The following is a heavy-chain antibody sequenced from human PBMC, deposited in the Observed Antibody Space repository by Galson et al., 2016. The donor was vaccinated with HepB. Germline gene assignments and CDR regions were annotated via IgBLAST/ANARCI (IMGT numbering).Heavy chain of an antibody. V-gene: IGHV1-18*01. CDR2: MSASNGNT. Sequence: SVKVSCKASGYPYISYGINWVRQAPGQGLEWMGWMSASNGNTDYAQKFHGRVTMTTDMSTNTAYMELRSLRSDDTAMYYCARSSFGVSNPWGQGTLVTVSS. J-gene: IGHJ5*02. CDR3: ARSSFGVSNP. CDR1: GYPYISYG. D-gene: IGHD3-3*01.